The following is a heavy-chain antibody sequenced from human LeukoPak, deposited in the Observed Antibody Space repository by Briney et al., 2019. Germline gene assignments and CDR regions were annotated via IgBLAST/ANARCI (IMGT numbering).Heavy chain of an antibody. J-gene: IGHJ4*02. CDR2: ISYDGSKE. CDR3: AKEYSSGWYYFDN. D-gene: IGHD6-19*01. CDR1: GFTFSRNG. Sequence: GRSLRLSCAASGFTFSRNGMLWVRQAPGKGLEWGAVISYDGSKEYYADSVKGRFTISRDNSRNTLYVQMNSLRAEDAAVYYCAKEYSSGWYYFDNWGQGTLVTVSS. V-gene: IGHV3-30*18.